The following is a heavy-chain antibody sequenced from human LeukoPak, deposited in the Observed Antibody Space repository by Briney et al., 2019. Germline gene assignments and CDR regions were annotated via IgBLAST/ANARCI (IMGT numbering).Heavy chain of an antibody. CDR1: GFTFNKYA. J-gene: IGHJ4*02. CDR2: ISDSGGST. D-gene: IGHD1-1*01. CDR3: ARAGLTTFEY. V-gene: IGHV3-23*01. Sequence: TGGSLRLSCAASGFTFNKYAMNWVRQAPGKGLEWVSAISDSGGSTYYADSVKGRFTISRDNTKNTLYLQMNSLGAGDTAVYYCARAGLTTFEYWGQGALVTVSS.